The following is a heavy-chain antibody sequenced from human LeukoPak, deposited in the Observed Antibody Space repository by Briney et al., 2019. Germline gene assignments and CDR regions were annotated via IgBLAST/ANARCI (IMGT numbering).Heavy chain of an antibody. D-gene: IGHD2-15*01. CDR1: GGSISSSSYY. CDR3: ARLRSKFGYSAY. Sequence: SETLSLTCTVSGGSISSSSYYWGWIRQPPGKGLEWIGSIYYSGSTYYNPSLKSRVTISVDTSKNQFSLKLSSVTAADTAVYYCARLRSKFGYSAYWGQGTLVTVSS. J-gene: IGHJ4*02. V-gene: IGHV4-39*01. CDR2: IYYSGST.